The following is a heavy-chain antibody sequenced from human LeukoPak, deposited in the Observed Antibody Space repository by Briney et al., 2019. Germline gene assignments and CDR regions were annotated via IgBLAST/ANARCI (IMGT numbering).Heavy chain of an antibody. CDR2: VRYDSSNK. CDR1: GFTFSGYG. CDR3: ARATAMGFDY. D-gene: IGHD5-18*01. Sequence: PGGSLRLSCAASGFTFSGYGMHWVRQAPGKGLEWVAFVRYDSSNKYYADSVKGRFTVSRDNSKNMLYLQMNSLRAEDTAVYYCARATAMGFDYWGQGTLVTVSS. V-gene: IGHV3-30*02. J-gene: IGHJ4*02.